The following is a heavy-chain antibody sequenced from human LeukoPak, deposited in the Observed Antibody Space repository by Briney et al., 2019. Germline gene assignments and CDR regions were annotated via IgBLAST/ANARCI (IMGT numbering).Heavy chain of an antibody. CDR1: GYSISSGYY. V-gene: IGHV4-38-2*02. J-gene: IGHJ5*02. CDR2: IYHSGST. CDR3: AREKRDYYDSSGYYLSWFDP. D-gene: IGHD3-22*01. Sequence: SETLSLICTLSGYSISSGYYWGWIRQPPGKGLEWIGSIYHSGSTYYNPSLKSRVTISVDTSKNQFSLKLSSVTAADTAGYYCAREKRDYYDSSGYYLSWFDPWGQGTLVTV.